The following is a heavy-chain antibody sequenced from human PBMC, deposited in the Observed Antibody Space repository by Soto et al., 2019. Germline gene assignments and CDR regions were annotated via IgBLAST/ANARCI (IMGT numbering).Heavy chain of an antibody. D-gene: IGHD4-17*01. J-gene: IGHJ6*02. Sequence: SETLSLTCAVYGGSFSGYYWSWIRQPPGKGLEWIGEINHSGSANYNPSLKSRVTISVDTSKNHFSLKLSSVTAADTAVYYCARDRTTVTTRYYYYGMDVWGQGTTVTVS. CDR1: GGSFSGYY. CDR3: ARDRTTVTTRYYYYGMDV. CDR2: INHSGSA. V-gene: IGHV4-34*01.